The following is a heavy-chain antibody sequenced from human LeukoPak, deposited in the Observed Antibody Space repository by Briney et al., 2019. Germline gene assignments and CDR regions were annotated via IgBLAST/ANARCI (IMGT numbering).Heavy chain of an antibody. CDR1: GFTFSSYS. CDR3: ARAPRLAVAGTEFDY. D-gene: IGHD6-19*01. Sequence: GGSLRLSCAASGFTFSSYSMNWVRQAPGKGLEWVSYISSSSSTIYYADSVKGRFTISRDNAKNSLYLQMNSLRAEGTAVYHCARAPRLAVAGTEFDYWGQGTLVTVSS. J-gene: IGHJ4*02. V-gene: IGHV3-48*01. CDR2: ISSSSSTI.